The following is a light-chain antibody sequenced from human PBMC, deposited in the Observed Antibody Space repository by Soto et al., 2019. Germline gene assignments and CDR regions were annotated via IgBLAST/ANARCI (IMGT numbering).Light chain of an antibody. V-gene: IGLV2-14*01. CDR3: SSYTISSTLV. CDR1: NSDVGAYDY. Sequence: QSALTQPAAVSGSPGQSITISCTGTNSDVGAYDYVSWYQQHPGKAPKLMIYDVSDRPSGVSNRFSGSKSGNTASLTISGLQTEDEADYYCSSYTISSTLVFGGGTKLTVL. CDR2: DVS. J-gene: IGLJ2*01.